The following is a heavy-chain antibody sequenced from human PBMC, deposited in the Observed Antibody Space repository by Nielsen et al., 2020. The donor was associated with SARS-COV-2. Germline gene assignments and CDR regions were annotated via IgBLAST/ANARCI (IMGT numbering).Heavy chain of an antibody. CDR3: AREVGYCSSTSCYRSPYYYYGMDV. V-gene: IGHV1-18*01. J-gene: IGHJ6*02. D-gene: IGHD2-2*02. Sequence: ASVKVSCKASGYTFTSYGISWVRQAPGQGLEWMGWISAYNGNTNYAQELQGRVTMTTDTSTSTAYMELRSLRSDDTAVYYCAREVGYCSSTSCYRSPYYYYGMDVWGQGTTVTVSS. CDR1: GYTFTSYG. CDR2: ISAYNGNT.